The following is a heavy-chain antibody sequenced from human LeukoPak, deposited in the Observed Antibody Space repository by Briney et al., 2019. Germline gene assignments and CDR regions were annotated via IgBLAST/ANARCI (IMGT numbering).Heavy chain of an antibody. Sequence: SETLSLTCAVYGGSFSGYYWSWIRQPPGKGLEWIGEINHSGSTNYTPSLKSRVTISVDTSKNQFSLKLSSVTAADTAVYYCARGLSRPTYYYGSGSYYQGVYFDYWGQGTLVTVSS. CDR2: INHSGST. CDR1: GGSFSGYY. V-gene: IGHV4-34*01. CDR3: ARGLSRPTYYYGSGSYYQGVYFDY. J-gene: IGHJ4*02. D-gene: IGHD3-10*01.